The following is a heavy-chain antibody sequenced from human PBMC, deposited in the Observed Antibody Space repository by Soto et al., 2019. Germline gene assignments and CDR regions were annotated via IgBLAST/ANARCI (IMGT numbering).Heavy chain of an antibody. Sequence: CAASGFTFSSYGMHWVRQAPGKGLEWVALIWFDGSDKYYTESVKGRFTISRDNSKSTLYLQMNSLRAEDTAVYYCARLYCSASSCYSVGAFDIRGQGTMVTVSS. J-gene: IGHJ3*02. CDR1: GFTFSSYG. CDR2: IWFDGSDK. CDR3: ARLYCSASSCYSVGAFDI. D-gene: IGHD2-15*01. V-gene: IGHV3-33*01.